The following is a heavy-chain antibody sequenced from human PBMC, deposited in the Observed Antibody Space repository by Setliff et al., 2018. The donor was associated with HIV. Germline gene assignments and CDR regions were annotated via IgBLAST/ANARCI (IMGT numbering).Heavy chain of an antibody. CDR3: AGDGYNVDAFDI. D-gene: IGHD5-12*01. V-gene: IGHV4-34*01. Sequence: PSETLSLTCAVYGGSLSSYYWSWIRQPPGKGLEWIGEINHSGSTNYNPSLKSRVTISVDTSKNQFSLKLSSVTAADTAVYYCAGDGYNVDAFDIWGQGTMVTVSS. CDR1: GGSLSSYY. J-gene: IGHJ3*02. CDR2: INHSGST.